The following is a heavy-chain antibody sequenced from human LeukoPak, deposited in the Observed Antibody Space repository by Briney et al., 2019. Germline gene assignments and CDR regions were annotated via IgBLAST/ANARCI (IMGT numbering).Heavy chain of an antibody. CDR3: ARGSSRPYYYGMDV. CDR1: GGSISSSNW. V-gene: IGHV4-4*02. D-gene: IGHD6-13*01. Sequence: SETLSLTCAVSGGSISSSNWWSWVRQPPGKGLEWIGEINHSGSTNYNPSLKSRVTISVDKSKNQFSLKLSSVTAADTAVYYCARGSSRPYYYGMDVWGQGTTVTVSS. J-gene: IGHJ6*02. CDR2: INHSGST.